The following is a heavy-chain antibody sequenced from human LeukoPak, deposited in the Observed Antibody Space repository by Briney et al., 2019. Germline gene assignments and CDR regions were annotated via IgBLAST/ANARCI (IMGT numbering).Heavy chain of an antibody. CDR2: IDHSGST. V-gene: IGHV4-59*01. Sequence: PSETLSLTCTVSGGSFNRYFWTWIRQTPGKGLEWIGYIDHSGSTNYSPSLQSRVTISIDTSKNQFSLKLNSVTAADTAVYYCAREYFSANYFFYYMDVWGTGTTVTVSS. D-gene: IGHD3-3*01. CDR3: AREYFSANYFFYYMDV. J-gene: IGHJ6*03. CDR1: GGSFNRYF.